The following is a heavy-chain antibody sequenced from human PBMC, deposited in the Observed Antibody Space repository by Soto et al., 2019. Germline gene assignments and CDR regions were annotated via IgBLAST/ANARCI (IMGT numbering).Heavy chain of an antibody. J-gene: IGHJ4*01. Sequence: PGGSLRLSCAVSGFTFSMYAMHWARQAPGKGLEWVSVTWYDGSSNYQGESVKGRFTMSRDISRNTLYLQMDSLRPEDTAVYYCAIAIAGKWHPFDYWGHGTLVTVSS. CDR3: AIAIAGKWHPFDY. V-gene: IGHV3-33*08. CDR1: GFTFSMYA. D-gene: IGHD6-13*01. CDR2: TWYDGSSN.